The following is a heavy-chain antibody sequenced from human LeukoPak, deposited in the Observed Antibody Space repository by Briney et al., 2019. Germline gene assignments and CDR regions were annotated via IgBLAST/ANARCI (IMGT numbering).Heavy chain of an antibody. V-gene: IGHV3-48*03. CDR1: GFTFSSYE. D-gene: IGHD2-15*01. J-gene: IGHJ4*02. CDR3: VKDNGASHHYHFDD. CDR2: ISSSGSSSGRII. Sequence: GGSLRLSCAASGFTFSSYEMNWVRQAPGKGLEGVSYISSSGSSSGRIIDYADSVKGRFTISRDNAKNSLYLQMDSLRPEDTALYYCVKDNGASHHYHFDDWGQGTPVTVSS.